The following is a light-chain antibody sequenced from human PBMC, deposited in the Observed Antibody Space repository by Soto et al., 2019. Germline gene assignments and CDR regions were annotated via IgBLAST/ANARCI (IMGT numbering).Light chain of an antibody. V-gene: IGLV2-14*01. CDR2: EVS. Sequence: QSALTQPASVSGSPGQSITISCTGTYSDVGGYKFVSWYQQHPGKVPKLMIYEVSHRPSGVPDRFSGSKSGNTASLTISGLQPEDEADYYCSSYADRSSLVVFGGGTKLTVL. CDR1: YSDVGGYKF. J-gene: IGLJ2*01. CDR3: SSYADRSSLVV.